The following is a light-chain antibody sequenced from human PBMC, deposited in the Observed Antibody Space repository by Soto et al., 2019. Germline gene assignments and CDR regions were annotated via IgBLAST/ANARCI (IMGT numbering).Light chain of an antibody. CDR1: QSVLYSSNNKNY. J-gene: IGKJ2*01. CDR2: WAS. CDR3: QQYYTTPYT. Sequence: DIVMTQSPDSLAVSLGERATINCKSSQSVLYSSNNKNYLAWYQQKPGQPPKLLIYWASTRESGVPDRFSGSGSGTDITLTISSLQAEDVAVYYCQQYYTTPYTFGQGTKLEI. V-gene: IGKV4-1*01.